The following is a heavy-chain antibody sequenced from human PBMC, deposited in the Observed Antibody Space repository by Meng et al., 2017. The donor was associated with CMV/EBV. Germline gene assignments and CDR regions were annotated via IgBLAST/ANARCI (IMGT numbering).Heavy chain of an antibody. CDR2: ISSSRYI. V-gene: IGHV3-21*01. CDR3: ARERTPGSGDYYGMDV. J-gene: IGHJ6*04. Sequence: GESLKISCAASGFTFSNYSMNWVRQAPGKGLEWVSCISSSRYIYYADSLKGRFTISRDNAKSSLYLQMNSLRAEDTAVYYCARERTPGSGDYYGMDVWGEGTTVTVSS. CDR1: GFTFSNYS. D-gene: IGHD3-10*01.